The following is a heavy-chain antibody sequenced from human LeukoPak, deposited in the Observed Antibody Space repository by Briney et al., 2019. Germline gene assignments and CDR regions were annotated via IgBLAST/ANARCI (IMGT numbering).Heavy chain of an antibody. Sequence: PSGTLSLTCTVSGGSITSYNRSWIRQPPGKGLEWIGHIYYSGSTNYTPSLKSRVTISVDTSKNQFSLKLSSVTAADTAVYYCARGGVNYKIAGPWGQGALVTVSS. CDR3: ARGGVNYKIAGP. D-gene: IGHD3-10*01. CDR2: IYYSGST. J-gene: IGHJ5*02. CDR1: GGSITSYN. V-gene: IGHV4-59*01.